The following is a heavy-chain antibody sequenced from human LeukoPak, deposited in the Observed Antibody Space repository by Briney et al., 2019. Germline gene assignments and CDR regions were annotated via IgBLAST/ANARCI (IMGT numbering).Heavy chain of an antibody. J-gene: IGHJ4*02. CDR3: AGRGGVIVYYFDY. Sequence: GGSLRLSCAASGFTFSSYAMHWVRQAPGKGLEWVAVISYDGSNKYYADSVKGRFTISRDNSKNTLYLQMNSLRAEDTAVYYCAGRGGVIVYYFDYWGQGILVTVSS. CDR2: ISYDGSNK. V-gene: IGHV3-30-3*01. CDR1: GFTFSSYA. D-gene: IGHD3-16*02.